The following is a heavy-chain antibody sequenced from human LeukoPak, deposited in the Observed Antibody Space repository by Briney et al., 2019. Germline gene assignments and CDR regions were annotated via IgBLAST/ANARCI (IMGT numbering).Heavy chain of an antibody. D-gene: IGHD2-21*01. V-gene: IGHV3-74*01. CDR3: AADVAFYFDY. CDR1: GFTFSSYW. Sequence: GGSLRLSCAASGFTFSSYWMHWVRQAPGKGLVWVSRIKTDGSTTTYADAVKGRFTISRDNARNTLWLQMNSLRAEDTAVYYCAADVAFYFDYWGQGILVTVSS. J-gene: IGHJ4*02. CDR2: IKTDGSTT.